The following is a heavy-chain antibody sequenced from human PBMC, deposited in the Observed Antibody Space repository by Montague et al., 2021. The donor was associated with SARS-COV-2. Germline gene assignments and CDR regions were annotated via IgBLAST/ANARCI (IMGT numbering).Heavy chain of an antibody. J-gene: IGHJ4*02. CDR1: GGSISSTSFF. V-gene: IGHV4-39*01. D-gene: IGHD6-19*01. CDR2: MYSSGTT. Sequence: ETLSLTCSVSGGSISSTSFFWAWIRQPPGKGLEWVGSMYSSGTTYYNPSLKSRVTISGDTSRNQLSVRLSSVTAADTAVYYCARSTSGWFIYWGQGTLVTVSS. CDR3: ARSTSGWFIY.